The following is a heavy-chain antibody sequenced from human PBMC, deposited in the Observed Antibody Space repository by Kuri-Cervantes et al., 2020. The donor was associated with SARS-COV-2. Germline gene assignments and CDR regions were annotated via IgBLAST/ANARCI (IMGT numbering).Heavy chain of an antibody. CDR2: ISYDGSNK. V-gene: IGHV3-30-3*01. Sequence: GESLKISCAASGFTFSRYAMHWVRQAPGKGLEWVAVISYDGSNKYYADSVKGRFTISRDNSKNTLYLQMNSLRAEDTAVYYRARVMMYGGFLGRPLAYWGQGTLVTVSS. CDR3: ARVMMYGGFLGRPLAY. CDR1: GFTFSRYA. D-gene: IGHD2-8*01. J-gene: IGHJ4*02.